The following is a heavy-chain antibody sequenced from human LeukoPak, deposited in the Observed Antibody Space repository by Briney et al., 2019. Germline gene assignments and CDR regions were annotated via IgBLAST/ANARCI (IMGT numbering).Heavy chain of an antibody. CDR1: GFTFSSYS. CDR3: ARGRIKLYYFDY. D-gene: IGHD1-1*01. CDR2: ISSSSSTI. V-gene: IGHV3-48*01. J-gene: IGHJ4*02. Sequence: GSLRLSCEAPGFTFSSYSMNWVRQAPGKGLEWVSYISSSSSTIYYADSVKGRFTISRDNAKNSLYLQMNSLRAEDTAVYYCARGRIKLYYFDYWGQGTLVTVSS.